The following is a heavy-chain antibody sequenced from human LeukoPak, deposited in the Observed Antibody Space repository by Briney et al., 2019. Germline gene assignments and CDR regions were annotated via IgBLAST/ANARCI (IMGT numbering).Heavy chain of an antibody. Sequence: PGGSLRLSCVASGFTFSSYEMNWVRQAPGKGLEWLSCIGSSDSTTHYADSVKGRFTISRDNAKNSLYLQMNSLRVEDTAVYYCARAGDFSYYDFWSGAGGDYYYYMDVWGKGTTVTVSS. CDR1: GFTFSSYE. D-gene: IGHD3-3*01. V-gene: IGHV3-48*03. CDR2: IGSSDSTT. CDR3: ARAGDFSYYDFWSGAGGDYYYYMDV. J-gene: IGHJ6*03.